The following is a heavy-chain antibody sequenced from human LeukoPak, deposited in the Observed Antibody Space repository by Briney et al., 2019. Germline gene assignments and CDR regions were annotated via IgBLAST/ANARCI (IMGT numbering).Heavy chain of an antibody. J-gene: IGHJ4*02. Sequence: GGSLRLSCAASGFTFSDYSFNWVRQAPGKGLEWVSYISSSGSPIYYADSLKGRFTISRDNAKNSLYLQMNSLRAEDTAVYYCVRDPPRTVPGIDFDYWGQRTLVTVSS. CDR2: ISSSGSPI. V-gene: IGHV3-48*01. CDR3: VRDPPRTVPGIDFDY. CDR1: GFTFSDYS. D-gene: IGHD6-19*01.